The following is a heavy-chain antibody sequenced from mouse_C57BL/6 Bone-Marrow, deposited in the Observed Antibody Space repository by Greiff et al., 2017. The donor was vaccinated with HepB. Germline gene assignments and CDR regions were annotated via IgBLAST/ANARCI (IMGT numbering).Heavy chain of an antibody. V-gene: IGHV1-26*01. D-gene: IGHD1-1*01. CDR2: INPNNGGT. CDR3: ARRGRYGSSYWYFDV. Sequence: EVQLQQSGPELVKPGASVKISCKASGYTFTDYYMNWVKQSHGKSLEWIGDINPNNGGTSYNQKFKGKATLTVDKSSSTAYMELRSLTSEDSAVYYCARRGRYGSSYWYFDVWGTGTTVTVSS. CDR1: GYTFTDYY. J-gene: IGHJ1*03.